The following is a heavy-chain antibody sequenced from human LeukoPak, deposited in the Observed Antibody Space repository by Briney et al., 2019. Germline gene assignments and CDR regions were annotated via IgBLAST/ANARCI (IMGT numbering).Heavy chain of an antibody. D-gene: IGHD1-26*01. CDR1: GSTFTTYA. J-gene: IGHJ4*02. CDR2: ITSGGRT. CDR3: ARSIPPDF. Sequence: LAGGSLRLSCVPSGSTFTTYAMNWVRQAPGKGLEWVSGITSGGRTYYADSVKGRFTTSRDSSKNTLYLQMTSLRADDTALYHCARSIPPDFWGQGTLVTVSS. V-gene: IGHV3-23*01.